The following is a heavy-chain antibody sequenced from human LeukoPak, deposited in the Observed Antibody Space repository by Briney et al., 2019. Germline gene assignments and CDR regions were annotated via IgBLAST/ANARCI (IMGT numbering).Heavy chain of an antibody. Sequence: PGGSLRLSCAASGFTFSSYGMHWVRQAPGKGLEWAAVIWYDGSNKYYADSVKGRFTISRDNSKNTLYLQMNSLRAEDTAVYYCARDMEVAGTSIDYWGQGTLVTVSS. J-gene: IGHJ4*02. CDR3: ARDMEVAGTSIDY. D-gene: IGHD6-19*01. V-gene: IGHV3-33*01. CDR1: GFTFSSYG. CDR2: IWYDGSNK.